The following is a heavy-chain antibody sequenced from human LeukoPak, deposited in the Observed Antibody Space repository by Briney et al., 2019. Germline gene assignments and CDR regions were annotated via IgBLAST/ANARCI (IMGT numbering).Heavy chain of an antibody. CDR2: VKEDGSDK. CDR3: AKAKIGYSSGWDH. Sequence: GGSLRLSCAASGFTFSASWMTWVRQAPGKGLEWVAKVKEDGSDKYYVDSVKGRFTIPRDNAKNSLYLQMNSLRAEDTAVYYCAKAKIGYSSGWDHWGQGTLVTVSS. CDR1: GFTFSASW. D-gene: IGHD6-19*01. J-gene: IGHJ4*02. V-gene: IGHV3-7*02.